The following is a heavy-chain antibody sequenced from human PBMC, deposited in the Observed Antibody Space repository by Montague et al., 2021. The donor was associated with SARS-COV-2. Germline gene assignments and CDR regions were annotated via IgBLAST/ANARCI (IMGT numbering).Heavy chain of an antibody. Sequence: SETLSLTCSVSGDSISRSHYFWAWIRQPPGMGLEWIGSIYFTAKTYYHPSLKSRVTISIDTSKNHFSLRLSSVTAADSAVFYCARWGLNNAFDIWGLGTMVTVSS. V-gene: IGHV4-39*02. CDR3: ARWGLNNAFDI. J-gene: IGHJ3*02. CDR1: GDSISRSHYF. D-gene: IGHD1/OR15-1a*01. CDR2: IYFTAKT.